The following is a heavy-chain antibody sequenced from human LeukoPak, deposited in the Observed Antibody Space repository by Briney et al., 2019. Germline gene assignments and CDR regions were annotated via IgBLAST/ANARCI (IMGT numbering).Heavy chain of an antibody. Sequence: GGSLRLSCAASGFTFTNYAMTWVRQAPGKGLEWVSAISGSGGRTYYADSVKGRVTISRDKSKSTLYLVMNSLRAEDTAVYYCARGSPVRPAATRGADDAFDIWGQGTMVTVSS. J-gene: IGHJ3*02. CDR3: ARGSPVRPAATRGADDAFDI. CDR2: ISGSGGRT. V-gene: IGHV3-23*01. CDR1: GFTFTNYA. D-gene: IGHD2-2*01.